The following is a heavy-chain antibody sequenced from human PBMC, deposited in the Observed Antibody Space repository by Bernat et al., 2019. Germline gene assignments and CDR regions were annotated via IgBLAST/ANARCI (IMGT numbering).Heavy chain of an antibody. Sequence: QVQLVESGGGVVQPGRSLRLSCAASGFTFSSYGMHWVRQAPGKGLEWVAVIWYDGSNKYYADSVKGRFTISRDNSKNTLYLQMNSLRAEDTAVYYCAKDDYGDPYYFDYWGQGTLVTVSS. J-gene: IGHJ4*02. CDR1: GFTFSSYG. D-gene: IGHD4-17*01. CDR3: AKDDYGDPYYFDY. CDR2: IWYDGSNK. V-gene: IGHV3-33*06.